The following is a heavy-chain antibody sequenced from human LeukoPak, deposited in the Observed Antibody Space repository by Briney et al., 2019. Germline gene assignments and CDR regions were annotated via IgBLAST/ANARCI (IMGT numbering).Heavy chain of an antibody. Sequence: ASVKVSCKASGYTFSTYGITWVREAPGQGPEWLGWISGSTGSTHYTQAVQGRVTMTTYTSTATAYMELRSLRSDDTAIYYCARVGRDCSDINCYWADWFDPSGQGTLVIVSS. CDR1: GYTFSTYG. CDR2: ISGSTGST. J-gene: IGHJ5*02. V-gene: IGHV1-18*01. CDR3: ARVGRDCSDINCYWADWFDP. D-gene: IGHD2-2*01.